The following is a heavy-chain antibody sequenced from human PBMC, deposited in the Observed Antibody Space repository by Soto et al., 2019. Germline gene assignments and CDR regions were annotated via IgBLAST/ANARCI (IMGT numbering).Heavy chain of an antibody. CDR1: CGSFSNYY. CDR2: INHSGST. D-gene: IGHD6-6*01. CDR3: ARTSRFDC. J-gene: IGHJ4*02. V-gene: IGHV4-34*01. Sequence: QVQLQQWGAGLLKPSETPSLTCAVYCGSFSNYYWSWIRQPPGKGLEWIGEINHSGSTNYNPSLKSRVTTSVDTSKNQFSLKLSSVAAADTAVYYCARTSRFDCWGQGTLVTVSS.